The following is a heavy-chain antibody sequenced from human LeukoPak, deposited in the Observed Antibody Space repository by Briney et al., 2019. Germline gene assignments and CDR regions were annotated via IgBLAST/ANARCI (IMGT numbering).Heavy chain of an antibody. J-gene: IGHJ4*02. CDR3: ARDESVTGPTTFDY. D-gene: IGHD6-19*01. CDR2: INSDGSVT. V-gene: IGHV3-74*01. CDR1: GFTFSRYC. Sequence: QPSGTLSLSCAASGFTFSRYCSHWVRQAPGKGPVWVSRINSDGSVTIYAYSVKGRFTISRDNAKNTLFLQMNSLRAEDTAVYYCARDESVTGPTTFDYWGQGTLVTVSS.